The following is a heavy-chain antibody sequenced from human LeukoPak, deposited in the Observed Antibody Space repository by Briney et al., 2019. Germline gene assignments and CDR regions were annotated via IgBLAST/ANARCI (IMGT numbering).Heavy chain of an antibody. CDR1: GFTVSSNY. D-gene: IGHD3-10*01. V-gene: IGHV3-53*04. CDR3: ARARTVRGNYGMDV. J-gene: IGHJ6*02. Sequence: TGGSLRLSCAASGFTVSSNYMSRVRQAPGKGLEWVSVIYSGGSTYYADSVKGRFTISRHNSKNTLYLQMNSLRAEDTAVYYCARARTVRGNYGMDVWGQGTTVTVSS. CDR2: IYSGGST.